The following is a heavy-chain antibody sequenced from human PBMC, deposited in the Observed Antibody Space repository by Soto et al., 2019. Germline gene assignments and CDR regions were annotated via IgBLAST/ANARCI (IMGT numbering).Heavy chain of an antibody. CDR3: ARGRRYSSSWYSDY. CDR1: GVSISSSSYY. D-gene: IGHD6-13*01. Sequence: PSETLSLTCTVSGVSISSSSYYWGWIRQPPGKGLEWIGSIYYSGSTYYNPSLKSRVTISVDTSKNQFSLKLSSVTAADTAVYYCARGRRYSSSWYSDYWGQGTLVTV. CDR2: IYYSGST. V-gene: IGHV4-39*01. J-gene: IGHJ4*02.